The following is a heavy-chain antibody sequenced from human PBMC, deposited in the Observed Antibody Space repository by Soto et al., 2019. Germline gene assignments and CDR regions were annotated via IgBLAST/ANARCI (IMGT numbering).Heavy chain of an antibody. V-gene: IGHV3-30*18. Sequence: QVQLVESGGGVVQPGRSLRLSCAASGFTFSSYGMHWVRQPPGEGLEWVAVISNDGSNKYYADSVKGRFTISRDNSKHTLYLQMNSLRAEDTAVYYCVKLKFYDSSDLGALGQGTLVTVSS. D-gene: IGHD3-22*01. CDR2: ISNDGSNK. CDR1: GFTFSSYG. J-gene: IGHJ5*02. CDR3: VKLKFYDSSDLGA.